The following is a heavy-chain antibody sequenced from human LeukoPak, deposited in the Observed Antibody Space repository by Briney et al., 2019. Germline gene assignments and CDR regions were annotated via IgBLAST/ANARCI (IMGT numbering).Heavy chain of an antibody. Sequence: SETLSLTCTVSGGSIRSSTYYWGWIRQPPGKGLEWIGSMYYTGSTYYSPSLKSRVTISVDTSKNQFSLKLSSVTAADTAVYYCARQSDSSGWATYGYWGQGTLVTVSS. J-gene: IGHJ4*02. D-gene: IGHD6-19*01. CDR2: MYYTGST. CDR1: GGSIRSSTYY. V-gene: IGHV4-39*01. CDR3: ARQSDSSGWATYGY.